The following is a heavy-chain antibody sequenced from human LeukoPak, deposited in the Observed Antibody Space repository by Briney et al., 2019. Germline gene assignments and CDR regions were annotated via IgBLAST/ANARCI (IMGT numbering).Heavy chain of an antibody. J-gene: IGHJ1*01. Sequence: SETLSLTCTVSGGSISSYYWGWIRQPPGKGLEWIGSIYYSGSTYYNPSLKSRVTISVDTSKNQFSLKLSSVTAADTAVYYCASIVVVTAILHWGQGTLVTVSS. CDR2: IYYSGST. CDR1: GGSISSYY. D-gene: IGHD2-21*02. CDR3: ASIVVVTAILH. V-gene: IGHV4-39*01.